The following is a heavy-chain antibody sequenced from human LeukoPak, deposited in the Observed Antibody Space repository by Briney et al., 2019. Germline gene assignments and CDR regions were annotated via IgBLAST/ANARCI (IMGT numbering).Heavy chain of an antibody. CDR3: AKSQDGGRLFHFDY. D-gene: IGHD1-26*01. CDR2: ISGSGGST. V-gene: IGHV3-23*01. Sequence: GSLRLSCAASGFTFSSYAMSWVRQAPGKGLEWVSVISGSGGSTYSADSVKGRFTISRDNSKNTLYLQMNSLRAEDTAVYFCAKSQDGGRLFHFDYWGQGTLVTVSS. J-gene: IGHJ4*02. CDR1: GFTFSSYA.